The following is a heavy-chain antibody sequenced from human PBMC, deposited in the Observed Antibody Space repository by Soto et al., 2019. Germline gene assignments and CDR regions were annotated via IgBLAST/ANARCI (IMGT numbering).Heavy chain of an antibody. D-gene: IGHD3-3*01. J-gene: IGHJ4*02. CDR3: ASGYDFWSGSDY. V-gene: IGHV3-66*01. Sequence: GGSLRLSCAASGFTVSSNYMSWVRQAPGKGLEWVSVIYSGGSTYYADSVKGRFTISRDNSKNTLYLQMNSLRAEDTAVYYCASGYDFWSGSDYWGQGTLVTVSS. CDR1: GFTVSSNY. CDR2: IYSGGST.